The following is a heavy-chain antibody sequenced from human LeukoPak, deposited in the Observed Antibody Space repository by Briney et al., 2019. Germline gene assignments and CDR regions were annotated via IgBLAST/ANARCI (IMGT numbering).Heavy chain of an antibody. D-gene: IGHD3-3*01. CDR3: ARAGNYDFWSGYYTNWFDP. V-gene: IGHV1-18*01. J-gene: IGHJ5*02. Sequence: ASVKASCKASGYTFTSYGISWVRQAPGQGLEWMGWISAYNGNTNYAQKLQGRVTMTTDTSTSTAYMELRSLRSDDTAVYYCARAGNYDFWSGYYTNWFDPWGQGTLVTVSS. CDR1: GYTFTSYG. CDR2: ISAYNGNT.